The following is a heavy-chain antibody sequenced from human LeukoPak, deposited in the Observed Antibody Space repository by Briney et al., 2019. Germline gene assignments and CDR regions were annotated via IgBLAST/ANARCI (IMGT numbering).Heavy chain of an antibody. CDR2: INPNSGDT. D-gene: IGHD3-16*01. V-gene: IGHV1-2*02. CDR3: ARGDFQITRAFDY. J-gene: IGHJ4*02. CDR1: GYTFTGYY. Sequence: GSLVKVSCKASGYTFTGYYMHWVRQAPGQGLEWMGWINPNSGDTNYEQKFQGRVTMTSDTSINTASMEMSRLRSDDTAVYYCARGDFQITRAFDYWGQGTLVTVSS.